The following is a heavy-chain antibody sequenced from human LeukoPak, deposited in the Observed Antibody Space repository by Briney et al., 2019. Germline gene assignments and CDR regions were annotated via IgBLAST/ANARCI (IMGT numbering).Heavy chain of an antibody. D-gene: IGHD4-4*01. Sequence: SRTLSLTCTVSGGSISSGGYYWSWIRQHPGKGLEWIGYIYYSGSTYYNPSLKSRVTISVDTSKNQFSLKLSSVTAADTAVYYCARGELQYYFDYWGQGTLVTVSS. CDR1: GGSISSGGYY. CDR3: ARGELQYYFDY. J-gene: IGHJ4*02. V-gene: IGHV4-31*03. CDR2: IYYSGST.